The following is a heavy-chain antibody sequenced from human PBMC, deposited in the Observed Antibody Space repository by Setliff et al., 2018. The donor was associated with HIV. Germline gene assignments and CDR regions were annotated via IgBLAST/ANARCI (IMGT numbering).Heavy chain of an antibody. V-gene: IGHV3-11*06. D-gene: IGHD3-16*01. Sequence: PGGSLRLSCAASGFTFSDYYMSWIRQAPGKGLEWVSYISSSSSSYTNYADSVKGRFTISRDNAKNSLYLQMNSLRAEDTAVYYCARNDYVWGEPSIKAFDIWGQGTMVTVSS. CDR2: ISSSSSSYT. CDR1: GFTFSDYY. CDR3: ARNDYVWGEPSIKAFDI. J-gene: IGHJ3*02.